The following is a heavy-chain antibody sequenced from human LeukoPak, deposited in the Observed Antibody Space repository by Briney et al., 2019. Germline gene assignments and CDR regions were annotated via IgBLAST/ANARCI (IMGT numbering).Heavy chain of an antibody. V-gene: IGHV3-74*01. Sequence: GGSLRLSCAASVFTFSNYGMHWVRQAPGKGLVWVSRMNSDGSSTRYADSVKGRFTISRDNAKNTLYLQMNSLRAEDTAVYYCASGPYWYFDLWGRGTLVTVSS. CDR3: ASGPYWYFDL. CDR1: VFTFSNYG. J-gene: IGHJ2*01. CDR2: MNSDGSST.